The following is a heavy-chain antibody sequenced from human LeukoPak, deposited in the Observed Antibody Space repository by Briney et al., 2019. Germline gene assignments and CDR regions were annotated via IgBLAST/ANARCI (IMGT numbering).Heavy chain of an antibody. J-gene: IGHJ6*02. V-gene: IGHV3-15*01. CDR3: ARVIIRGVINTYYYYGMDV. D-gene: IGHD3-10*01. CDR2: IKSKTDGGTT. Sequence: GGSLRLSCAASGFTFSNAWMSWVRQAPGKGLEWVGRIKSKTDGGTTDYAAPVKGRFTISRDDSKNTLYLQMNSLKTEDTAVYYCARVIIRGVINTYYYYGMDVWGQGTTVTVSS. CDR1: GFTFSNAW.